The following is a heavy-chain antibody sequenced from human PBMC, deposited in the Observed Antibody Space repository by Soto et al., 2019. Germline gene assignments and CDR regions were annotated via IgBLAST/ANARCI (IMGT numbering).Heavy chain of an antibody. Sequence: LRLSCAASGFAFSSHPMSWVRQAPERGLEWVSGISDSGGLTYNADSVKGRFTISRDNSKNTLYLQMNSLRAEDTALYYCARRAFGSSRSFDIWGQGTMVTVSS. J-gene: IGHJ3*02. CDR3: ARRAFGSSRSFDI. V-gene: IGHV3-23*01. D-gene: IGHD6-6*01. CDR2: ISDSGGLT. CDR1: GFAFSSHP.